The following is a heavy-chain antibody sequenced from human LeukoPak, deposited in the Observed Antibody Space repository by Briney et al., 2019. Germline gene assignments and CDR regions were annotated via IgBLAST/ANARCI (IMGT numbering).Heavy chain of an antibody. V-gene: IGHV1-24*01. Sequence: GASVKVSCKVSGYSLNELSMHWVRQTPGKGLEWMGGFDPEDGEIVYAQKFQGRVTMTRDTSISTAYMELSRLRSDDTAVYYCAREINGYYYDSSGGAFDIWGQGTMVTVSS. D-gene: IGHD3-22*01. CDR3: AREINGYYYDSSGGAFDI. CDR2: FDPEDGEI. CDR1: GYSLNELS. J-gene: IGHJ3*02.